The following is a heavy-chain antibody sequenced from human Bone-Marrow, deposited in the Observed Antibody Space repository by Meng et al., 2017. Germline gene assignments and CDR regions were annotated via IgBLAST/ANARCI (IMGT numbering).Heavy chain of an antibody. J-gene: IGHJ4*02. CDR3: ARGGDGYNYDY. D-gene: IGHD5-24*01. V-gene: IGHV3-33*01. CDR1: GLTFSSYG. Sequence: QGQLAVLWGGVVQPGRSLRLSCAASGLTFSSYGMHWVRQAPGKGLEWVAVIWYDGSNKYYADSVKGRFTISRDNSKNTLYLQMNSLRAEDTAVYYCARGGDGYNYDYWGQGTLVTVSS. CDR2: IWYDGSNK.